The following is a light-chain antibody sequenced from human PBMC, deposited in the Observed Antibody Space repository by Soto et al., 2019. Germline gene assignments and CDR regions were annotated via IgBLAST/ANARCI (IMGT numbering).Light chain of an antibody. J-gene: IGKJ3*01. CDR1: QSVSSSY. CDR2: GAS. V-gene: IGKV3-20*01. CDR3: QQYGSSPPFT. Sequence: IVLTQSTGTLSLTPGERATLSCRASQSVSSSYLAWYQQKPGQAPRLLIYGASSRATGIPDRFSGSGSGTDFTLTISRLEPEDSAVYYCQQYGSSPPFTCGPGTRVDIK.